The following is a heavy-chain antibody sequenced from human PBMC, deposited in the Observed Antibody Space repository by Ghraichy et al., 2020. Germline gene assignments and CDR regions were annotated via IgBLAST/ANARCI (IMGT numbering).Heavy chain of an antibody. V-gene: IGHV3-7*01. Sequence: LSLTCAASGFTFSSYWMSWVRQAPGKGLEWVANIKQDGSEKYYVDSVKGRFTISRDNAKNSLYLQMNSLRAEDTAVYYCARTPNNVVVPAALFDYWGQGTLVTVSS. J-gene: IGHJ4*02. CDR3: ARTPNNVVVPAALFDY. CDR1: GFTFSSYW. D-gene: IGHD2-2*01. CDR2: IKQDGSEK.